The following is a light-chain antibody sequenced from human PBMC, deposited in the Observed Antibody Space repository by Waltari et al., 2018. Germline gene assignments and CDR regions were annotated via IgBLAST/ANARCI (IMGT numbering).Light chain of an antibody. CDR2: RNN. J-gene: IGLJ1*01. CDR3: AAWDDSLSGHF. CDR1: SSNIGNTF. V-gene: IGLV1-47*01. Sequence: QSVLTQPPSASGTPGQRVTISCSGSSSNIGNTFVYWYLQLPGTAPKVLIYRNNQRPSGVPDRFSGSKSGTSASLAISGLRSDDEADYYCAAWDDSLSGHFFGTGTKVTVL.